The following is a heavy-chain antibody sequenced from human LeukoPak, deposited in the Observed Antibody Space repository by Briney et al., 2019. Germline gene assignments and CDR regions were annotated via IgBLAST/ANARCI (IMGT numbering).Heavy chain of an antibody. CDR1: GGSISSGGYS. J-gene: IGHJ4*02. Sequence: SSETLSLTCAVSGGSISSGGYSWSWIRQPPGKGLEWIGYIYHSGSTYYNPSLKSRVTISVDKSKNQFSLKLSSVTAADTAVYYCAIISGYSYGTPYFDYWGQGTLVTVSS. CDR2: IYHSGST. CDR3: AIISGYSYGTPYFDY. V-gene: IGHV4-30-2*01. D-gene: IGHD5-18*01.